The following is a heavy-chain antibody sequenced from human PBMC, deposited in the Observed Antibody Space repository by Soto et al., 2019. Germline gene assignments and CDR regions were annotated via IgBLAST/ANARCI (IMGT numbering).Heavy chain of an antibody. J-gene: IGHJ3*02. Sequence: ASVKVSCKASGYTFTGYYIHWVRQAPGQGLEWIGWINPNSGGTNYAQKFQGWVTMTRDTSISTAYMELSRLRSDDTAVYYCARTGGYSYGNDAFDIWGQGTMVTVSS. V-gene: IGHV1-2*04. CDR3: ARTGGYSYGNDAFDI. CDR1: GYTFTGYY. CDR2: INPNSGGT. D-gene: IGHD5-18*01.